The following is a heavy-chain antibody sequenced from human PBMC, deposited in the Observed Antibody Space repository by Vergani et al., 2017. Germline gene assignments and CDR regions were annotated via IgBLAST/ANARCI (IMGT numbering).Heavy chain of an antibody. CDR2: INPNSGST. D-gene: IGHD2-2*01. J-gene: IGHJ5*02. V-gene: IGHV1-2*02. CDR3: ARGLNSDIVVVPAAADP. CDR1: GYTFTGYY. Sequence: VQLVESGGGLVQPGASVKVSCKASGYTFTGYYMHWVRQAPGQGLEWMGWINPNSGSTNYAQKFQGRVTMTRDTSISTAYMELSRLRSDDTAVYYCARGLNSDIVVVPAAADPWGQGTLVTVSS.